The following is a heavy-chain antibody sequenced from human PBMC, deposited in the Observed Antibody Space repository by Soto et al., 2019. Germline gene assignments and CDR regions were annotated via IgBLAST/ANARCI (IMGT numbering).Heavy chain of an antibody. CDR1: GLMFSSCG. D-gene: IGHD2-21*01. CDR3: ARVISCGGGTCSSVHQYYGMDV. J-gene: IGHJ6*02. Sequence: EVQLVESGGGLVKPGGSVGLSCVASGLMFSSCGMSWVRQAPGKGLGWVAFISPGVSRINYAASVEGRFTISRDNAKNALYLQMNTVRVEDTAIYYCARVISCGGGTCSSVHQYYGMDVWGPGTTVTVSS. V-gene: IGHV3-21*01. CDR2: ISPGVSRI.